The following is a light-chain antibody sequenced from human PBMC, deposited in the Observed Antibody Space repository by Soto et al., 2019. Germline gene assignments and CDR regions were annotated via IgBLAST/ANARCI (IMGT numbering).Light chain of an antibody. CDR1: TSNIGSYT. V-gene: IGLV1-44*01. J-gene: IGLJ7*01. Sequence: QTVVTQPPSASGTPGQRVTIFCSGSTSNIGSYTVNWYQQLPGTAPRLLIYSSYQRPSGVPGRISGSKTGTSASLAISGLQSEDEADYYCAAWDDSLNGVVFGGGTQLTVL. CDR3: AAWDDSLNGVV. CDR2: SSY.